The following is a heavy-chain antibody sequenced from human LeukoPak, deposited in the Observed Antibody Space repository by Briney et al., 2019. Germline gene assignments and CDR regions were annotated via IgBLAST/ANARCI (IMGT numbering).Heavy chain of an antibody. Sequence: SQTLSLTCAISGDSVSSKSAAWNWIRQSPSRGLEWLGRTYYTSQWHNDFAVSVKSRITINPDTSKNQFSLQLNSVTPEDTAVYYCARSTTPGSEILFDPWGQGTLVTVSP. J-gene: IGHJ5*02. CDR3: ARSTTPGSEILFDP. D-gene: IGHD1-1*01. V-gene: IGHV6-1*01. CDR2: TYYTSQWHN. CDR1: GDSVSSKSAA.